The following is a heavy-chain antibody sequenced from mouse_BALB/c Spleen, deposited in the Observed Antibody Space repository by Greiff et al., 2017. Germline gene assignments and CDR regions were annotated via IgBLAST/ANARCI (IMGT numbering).Heavy chain of an antibody. CDR2: ISSGGSYT. CDR1: GFTFSSYG. V-gene: IGHV5-6*02. J-gene: IGHJ2*01. CDR3: ARVFDY. Sequence: DVKLVESGGDLVKPGGSLKLSCAASGFTFSSYGMSWVRQTPDKRLEWVATISSGGSYTYYPDTVKGRFTISRDNAKNNLYLQMSSLKSEDTAMYYCARVFDYWGQGTTLTVSS.